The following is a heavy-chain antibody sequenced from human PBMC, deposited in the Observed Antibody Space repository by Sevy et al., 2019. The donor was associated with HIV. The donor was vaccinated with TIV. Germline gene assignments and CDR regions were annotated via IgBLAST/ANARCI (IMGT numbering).Heavy chain of an antibody. CDR2: ISSISSYI. Sequence: GGSLRLSCAASGFTFSSYTMNWVRQAPGKGLEWVSSISSISSYIYYADSVKGRFTISRDNAKNSLYLQMNSLRAEDTALCYCARDGDEEYFQNWGQGTLVTVSS. D-gene: IGHD7-27*01. CDR3: ARDGDEEYFQN. V-gene: IGHV3-21*01. J-gene: IGHJ1*01. CDR1: GFTFSSYT.